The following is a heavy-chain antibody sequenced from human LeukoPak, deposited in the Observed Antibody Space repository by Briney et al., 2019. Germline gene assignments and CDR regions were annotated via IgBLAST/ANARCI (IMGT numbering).Heavy chain of an antibody. V-gene: IGHV3-33*01. CDR1: GFTFSIFG. D-gene: IGHD3-22*01. J-gene: IGHJ3*02. CDR3: ARDKLYYDSSGYYSGAFAI. Sequence: GGSLRLSCAASGFTFSIFGMHGVRQAPGKGLEWVAVIWYDGSNKYYADSVKGRFTISRDNSKNTLYLQMNSLRAEDTAVYYCARDKLYYDSSGYYSGAFAICGQGTMVTVSS. CDR2: IWYDGSNK.